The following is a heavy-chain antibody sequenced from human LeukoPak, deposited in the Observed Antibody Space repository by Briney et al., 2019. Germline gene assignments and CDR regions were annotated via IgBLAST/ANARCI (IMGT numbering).Heavy chain of an antibody. CDR3: ARAGSVVVTAKRPLAFDI. V-gene: IGHV1-2*02. Sequence: GESLKISCKGSGYTFTGYYMHWVRQAPGQGLEWMGWINPNSGGTNYAQKFQGRVTMTRDTSISTAYMELSRLRSDDTAVYYCARAGSVVVTAKRPLAFDIWGQGTMVTVSS. CDR1: GYTFTGYY. J-gene: IGHJ3*02. CDR2: INPNSGGT. D-gene: IGHD2-21*02.